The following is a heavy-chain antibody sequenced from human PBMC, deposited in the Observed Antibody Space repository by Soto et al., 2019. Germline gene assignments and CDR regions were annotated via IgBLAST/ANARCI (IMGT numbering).Heavy chain of an antibody. V-gene: IGHV3-23*01. CDR2: IVASNSRT. Sequence: GGSLRLSCAASGFTLSTYSMTWVRQAPGKGLEWVSSIVASNSRTDYADSVKGRFTISRDNSQNMLFLQMNSLRAEDTAVYYCAKDRQPDGIWSIDYWGQGTLVTVSS. CDR1: GFTLSTYS. J-gene: IGHJ4*02. D-gene: IGHD3-3*01. CDR3: AKDRQPDGIWSIDY.